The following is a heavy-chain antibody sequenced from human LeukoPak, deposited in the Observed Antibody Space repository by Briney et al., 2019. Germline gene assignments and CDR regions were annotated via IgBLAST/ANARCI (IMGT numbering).Heavy chain of an antibody. CDR3: AKDAVSGGGDFHPPFDY. V-gene: IGHV3-23*01. D-gene: IGHD2-21*02. Sequence: PGGSLRLSCAASGFTFSSFWMGWVRQTPGKRLEWVSAISGSGGSTYYADSVKGRFTISRDNSKSTLYLQMNSLRAEDTAVYYCAKDAVSGGGDFHPPFDYWGQGTLVTVSS. CDR2: ISGSGGST. J-gene: IGHJ4*02. CDR1: GFTFSSFW.